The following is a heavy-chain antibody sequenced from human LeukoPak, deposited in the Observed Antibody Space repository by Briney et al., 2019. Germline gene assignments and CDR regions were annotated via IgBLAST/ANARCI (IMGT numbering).Heavy chain of an antibody. Sequence: SGPTLVNPTQTLTLTCTFSGFSFTNNGMCVTWIRQPPGKALEWLACIDWDDDKYYSASLKTRLTISKDTSKNQAVLTMTNMDPVDTATYYCARIRGTYCSSTTCSFEDFWGQGTLVTVSS. CDR2: IDWDDDK. J-gene: IGHJ4*02. D-gene: IGHD2-2*01. CDR3: ARIRGTYCSSTTCSFEDF. V-gene: IGHV2-70*11. CDR1: GFSFTNNGMC.